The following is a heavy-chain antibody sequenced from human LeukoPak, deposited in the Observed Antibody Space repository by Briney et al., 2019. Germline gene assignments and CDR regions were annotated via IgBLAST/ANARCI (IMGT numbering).Heavy chain of an antibody. Sequence: PSQTLSLTCTVSGGSISSGDYYWSWIRQPPGKGLEWIGYIYYSGSTTYNPSLKSRVTISVDTSKNQFSLKLSSVTAADTAMYYCARVPYYYDNSGYSYYFDYWGQGTLVTVSS. CDR2: IYYSGST. J-gene: IGHJ4*02. V-gene: IGHV4-30-4*01. CDR1: GGSISSGDYY. D-gene: IGHD3-22*01. CDR3: ARVPYYYDNSGYSYYFDY.